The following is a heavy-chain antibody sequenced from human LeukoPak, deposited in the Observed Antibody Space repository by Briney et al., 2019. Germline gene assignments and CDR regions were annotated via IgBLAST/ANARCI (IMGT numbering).Heavy chain of an antibody. V-gene: IGHV4-39*07. CDR1: GGSISSSSYY. Sequence: SETLSLTCTVSGGSISSSSYYWGWIRQPPGKGLEWIGSIYYSGSTYYNPSLKSRVTISVDTSKNQFSLKLSSVTAADTAVYYCARSRDITMIVVVITTAFDIWGQGTMVTVSS. J-gene: IGHJ3*02. CDR2: IYYSGST. CDR3: ARSRDITMIVVVITTAFDI. D-gene: IGHD3-22*01.